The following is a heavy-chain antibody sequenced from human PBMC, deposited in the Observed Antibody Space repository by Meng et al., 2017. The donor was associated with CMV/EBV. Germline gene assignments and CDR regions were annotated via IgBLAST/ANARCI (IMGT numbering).Heavy chain of an antibody. CDR3: ARAASGGSERWDYYYYGMDV. CDR1: GFTFSSYS. CDR2: ISSRSSYI. V-gene: IGHV3-21*01. D-gene: IGHD5-24*01. J-gene: IGHJ6*02. Sequence: GGSLRLSCAASGFTFSSYSMNWVRQAPGKGLEWVSSISSRSSYIYYADSVKGRFTISRDNAKNSLYLQMNSLRAEDTAVYYCARAASGGSERWDYYYYGMDVWGQGTTVTVSS.